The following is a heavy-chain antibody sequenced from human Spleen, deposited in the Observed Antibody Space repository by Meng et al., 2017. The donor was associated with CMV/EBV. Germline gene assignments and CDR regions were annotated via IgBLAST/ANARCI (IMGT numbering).Heavy chain of an antibody. CDR2: INPNTNVT. CDR3: ARAGISGYYFDY. D-gene: IGHD1-14*01. CDR1: GYTFTGYY. Sequence: ASVKVSCKASGYTFTGYYMHWVRQAPGQGLEWMGWINPNTNVTNYARKFQGRVTMTRDTSISTAYMEASRLRSEDTAVYYCARAGISGYYFDYWGQGTLVTVSS. V-gene: IGHV1-2*02. J-gene: IGHJ4*02.